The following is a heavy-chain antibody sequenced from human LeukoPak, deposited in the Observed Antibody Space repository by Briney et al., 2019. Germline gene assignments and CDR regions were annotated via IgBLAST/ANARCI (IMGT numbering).Heavy chain of an antibody. J-gene: IGHJ4*02. CDR2: IIPIFGTA. V-gene: IGHV1-69*05. CDR3: ARGPYCSSTSCYSNYYFDY. Sequence: SVKVSCKASGGTFSSYAISWVRQAPGQGLEWMGGIIPIFGTANYAQKFQGRVTITTDESTSTACMELSSLRSEDTAVYYCARGPYCSSTSCYSNYYFDYWGQGTLVTVSS. D-gene: IGHD2-2*01. CDR1: GGTFSSYA.